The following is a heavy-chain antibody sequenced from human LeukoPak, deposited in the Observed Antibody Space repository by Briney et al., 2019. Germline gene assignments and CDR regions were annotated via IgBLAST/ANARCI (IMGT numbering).Heavy chain of an antibody. CDR2: IIPIFGTA. D-gene: IGHD2-15*01. J-gene: IGHJ4*02. Sequence: ASVKVSRKASGGTFSSYAISWVRQAPGQGLEWMGRIIPIFGTANYTQKFQGRVTITADESTSTAYMELSSLRSEDTAVYYCARYLRGCSGGSCYVYWGQGTLVTVSS. CDR1: GGTFSSYA. V-gene: IGHV1-69*13. CDR3: ARYLRGCSGGSCYVY.